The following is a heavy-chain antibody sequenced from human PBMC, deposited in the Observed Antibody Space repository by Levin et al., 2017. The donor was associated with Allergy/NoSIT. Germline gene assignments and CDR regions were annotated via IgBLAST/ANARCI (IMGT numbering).Heavy chain of an antibody. Sequence: SQTLSLPCAVYGGSFSGYYWSWIRQPPGKGLEWIGEINHSGSTNYNPSLKSRVTISVDTSKNQFSLKLSSVTAADTAVYYCARDTGPVVFDPWGQGTLVTVSS. J-gene: IGHJ5*02. CDR3: ARDTGPVVFDP. CDR1: GGSFSGYY. CDR2: INHSGST. D-gene: IGHD2-15*01. V-gene: IGHV4-34*01.